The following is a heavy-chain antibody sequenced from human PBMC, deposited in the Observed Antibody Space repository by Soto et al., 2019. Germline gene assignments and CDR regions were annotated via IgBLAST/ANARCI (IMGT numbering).Heavy chain of an antibody. CDR1: GASISGFY. D-gene: IGHD1-1*01. CDR2: IYATGTT. Sequence: SETLSLTCTVSGASISGFYWSWIRKSAGKGLEWIGRIYATGTTDYNPSLKSRVMMSVDTSKKQFSLKLRSVTAADTAVYYCVRDGTKTLRDWIDPWGQGISVTVS. J-gene: IGHJ5*02. CDR3: VRDGTKTLRDWIDP. V-gene: IGHV4-4*07.